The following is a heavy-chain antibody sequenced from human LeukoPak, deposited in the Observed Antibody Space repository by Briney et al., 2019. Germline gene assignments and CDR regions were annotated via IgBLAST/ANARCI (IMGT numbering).Heavy chain of an antibody. CDR2: IRYDGSNK. J-gene: IGHJ6*03. CDR3: AKGVGSGLYMDV. CDR1: GFTFSSYS. Sequence: GGSLRLSCAASGFTFSSYSMNWVRQAPGKGLEWVAFIRYDGSNKYYADSVKGRFTISRDNSKNTLYLQMNSLRAEDTAVYYCAKGVGSGLYMDVWGKGTTVTISS. D-gene: IGHD3-10*01. V-gene: IGHV3-30*02.